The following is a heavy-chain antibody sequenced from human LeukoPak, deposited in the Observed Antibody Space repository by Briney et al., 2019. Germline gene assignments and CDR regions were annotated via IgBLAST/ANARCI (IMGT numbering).Heavy chain of an antibody. Sequence: TGGSLRLSCAASGFTFSSYGMHWVRQAPGKGLEWMAVIWYDGSNKYHADSVKGRFTISRDNSKNTLYLQMNSLRAEDTAVYYCARGTTYYYDSSGYYHDYWGQGTLVTVSS. J-gene: IGHJ4*02. V-gene: IGHV3-33*01. CDR1: GFTFSSYG. D-gene: IGHD3-22*01. CDR3: ARGTTYYYDSSGYYHDY. CDR2: IWYDGSNK.